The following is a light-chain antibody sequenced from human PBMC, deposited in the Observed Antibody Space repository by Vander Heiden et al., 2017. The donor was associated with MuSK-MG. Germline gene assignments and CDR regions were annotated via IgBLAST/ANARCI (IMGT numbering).Light chain of an antibody. J-gene: IGLJ2*01. Sequence: QSALTQPRSVSGSPGQPVTISSTGTSSAVGGYNYVSCYQQHPRKAPKLIIHDVSNRPSGVPDRFSGSKSGNTASLTLSGLQAEDEAEYHCCSYAGSYTVIFGGGTTLTVL. CDR3: CSYAGSYTVI. V-gene: IGLV2-11*01. CDR1: SSAVGGYNY. CDR2: DVS.